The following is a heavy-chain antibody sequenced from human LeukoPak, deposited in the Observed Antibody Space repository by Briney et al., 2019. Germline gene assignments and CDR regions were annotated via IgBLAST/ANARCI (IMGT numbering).Heavy chain of an antibody. Sequence: KPSETLSLTCTVSGGSISSRSYYWGWLRQPRGKGLEWIASIFYSGSTYHNPSLKSRVTISVDTSKSQFSLKLSSVTAADTAVYFCARHPLKAYVSYWFDPWGQGTLVTVSS. J-gene: IGHJ5*02. CDR3: ARHPLKAYVSYWFDP. D-gene: IGHD3-10*02. CDR2: IFYSGST. CDR1: GGSISSRSYY. V-gene: IGHV4-39*01.